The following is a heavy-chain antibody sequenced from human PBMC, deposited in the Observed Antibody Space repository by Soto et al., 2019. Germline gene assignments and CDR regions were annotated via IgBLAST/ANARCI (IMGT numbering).Heavy chain of an antibody. J-gene: IGHJ6*02. CDR3: ARDLAGYSYGYPYYYYYYGMDV. V-gene: IGHV1-69*13. D-gene: IGHD5-18*01. Sequence: SVKVSCKASGGTFSSYAISWVRQAPGQGLEWMGGIIPIFGTANYAQKFQGRVTITADESTSTAYMELSSLRSEDTAVYYCARDLAGYSYGYPYYYYYYGMDVWGQGTMVTVSS. CDR2: IIPIFGTA. CDR1: GGTFSSYA.